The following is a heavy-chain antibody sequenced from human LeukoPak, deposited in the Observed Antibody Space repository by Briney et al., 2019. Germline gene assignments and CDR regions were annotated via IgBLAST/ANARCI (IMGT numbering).Heavy chain of an antibody. V-gene: IGHV1-3*01. J-gene: IGHJ5*02. CDR1: GYTFTSCA. CDR3: ARDQRITIFGVVPNWFDP. D-gene: IGHD3-3*01. Sequence: GASVKVSCKASGYTFTSCAMHWVRQAPGQRLEWMGWINAGNGNTKYSQKFQGRVTITRDTSASTAYMELSSLRSEDTAVYYCARDQRITIFGVVPNWFDPWGQGTLVTVSS. CDR2: INAGNGNT.